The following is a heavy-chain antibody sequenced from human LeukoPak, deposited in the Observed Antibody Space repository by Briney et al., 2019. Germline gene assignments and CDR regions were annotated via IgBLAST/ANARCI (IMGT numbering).Heavy chain of an antibody. Sequence: GGSLRLSCAASGFTFSSYEMNWVRQAPGKGMEWVSYISSSGSTIYYADSVKGRFTISRDNAKNSLYLQMNSLRAEDTAVYYCARDGRYFHYFDYWGQGTLVTVSS. D-gene: IGHD3-9*01. CDR1: GFTFSSYE. V-gene: IGHV3-48*03. CDR2: ISSSGSTI. J-gene: IGHJ4*02. CDR3: ARDGRYFHYFDY.